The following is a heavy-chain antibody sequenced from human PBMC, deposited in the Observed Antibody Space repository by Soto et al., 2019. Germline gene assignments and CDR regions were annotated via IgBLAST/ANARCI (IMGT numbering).Heavy chain of an antibody. V-gene: IGHV3-11*06. Sequence: QVRLVESGGGLVKPGGSLRLSCAASGFTFSDYYMSWIRQAPGKGLEWVSYISSSSSYTNYADSVKGRFTISRDNAKNSLYLQMNSLRAEDTAVYYCARGTAPGAFDIWGQGTMVTVSS. D-gene: IGHD2-21*02. J-gene: IGHJ3*02. CDR3: ARGTAPGAFDI. CDR1: GFTFSDYY. CDR2: ISSSSSYT.